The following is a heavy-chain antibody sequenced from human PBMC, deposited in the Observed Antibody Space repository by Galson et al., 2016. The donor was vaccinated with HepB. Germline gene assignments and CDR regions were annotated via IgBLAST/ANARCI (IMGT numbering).Heavy chain of an antibody. D-gene: IGHD6-19*01. V-gene: IGHV4-4*02. CDR2: VYHSGTT. Sequence: VSGASISDNWWSWVRRPPGKGLDWIGEVYHSGTTNLNPSLQSRGTISIDNSRNQFSLKLTSVTAADTAVYYCARHISVPRTRGFDYWGQGILVTVSS. J-gene: IGHJ4*02. CDR1: GASISDNW. CDR3: ARHISVPRTRGFDY.